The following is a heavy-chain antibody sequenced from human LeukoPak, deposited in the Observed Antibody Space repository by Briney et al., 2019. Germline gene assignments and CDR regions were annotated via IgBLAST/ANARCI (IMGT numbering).Heavy chain of an antibody. CDR2: IYYSGST. CDR3: ARGGYAVIN. D-gene: IGHD5-12*01. J-gene: IGHJ4*02. V-gene: IGHV4-59*01. Sequence: SETLSLTCTVSGGSISSYYWSWVGQPPGRGVEGIGYIYYSGSTNYNPSLKSRVTISVDTSKNQFSLQLSSVTAADTAVYYCARGGYAVINWGQGTLVTVSS. CDR1: GGSISSYY.